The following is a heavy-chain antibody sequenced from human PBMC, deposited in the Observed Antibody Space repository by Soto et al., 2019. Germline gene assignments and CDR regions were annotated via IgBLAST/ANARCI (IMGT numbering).Heavy chain of an antibody. CDR2: MNPSTGNT. Sequence: QVQLVQSGAEVKKPGASEKVSCKASGYTFTSYDIIWVRQATGQGLEWMGWMNPSTGNTDSAEKFQGRLTMTRNTSISTVYMELSSLSFEDTAVYYCARGRIIVAGGFDPWGQGTLVTVSS. V-gene: IGHV1-8*01. J-gene: IGHJ5*02. D-gene: IGHD6-19*01. CDR1: GYTFTSYD. CDR3: ARGRIIVAGGFDP.